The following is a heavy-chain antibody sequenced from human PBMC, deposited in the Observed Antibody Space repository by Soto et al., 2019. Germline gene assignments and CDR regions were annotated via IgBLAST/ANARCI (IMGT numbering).Heavy chain of an antibody. Sequence: GGSLRLSCAASGFTFSSYAMSWVRQAPGKGLEWVSAISGSGGSTYYADSVKGRFTISRDNSKNTLYLQMNGLRAEDTAVYYCAKDQITMVRGVIIAPIDYWGQGTLVTVSS. CDR1: GFTFSSYA. CDR2: ISGSGGST. V-gene: IGHV3-23*01. D-gene: IGHD3-10*01. CDR3: AKDQITMVRGVIIAPIDY. J-gene: IGHJ4*02.